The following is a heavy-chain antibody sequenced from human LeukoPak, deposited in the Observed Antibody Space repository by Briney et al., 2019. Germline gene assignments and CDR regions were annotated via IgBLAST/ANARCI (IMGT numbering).Heavy chain of an antibody. CDR2: INHSGST. CDR1: GGSFSGYY. J-gene: IGHJ4*02. D-gene: IGHD6-19*01. Sequence: PSETLSLTCAVYGGSFSGYYWSWIRQPPGKGLEWIGEINHSGSTNYNPSLKSRVTISVDTSKNQFSLKLSSVTAADTAVYYCARAGHSSGWYLGYWGQGTLVTVSS. V-gene: IGHV4-34*01. CDR3: ARAGHSSGWYLGY.